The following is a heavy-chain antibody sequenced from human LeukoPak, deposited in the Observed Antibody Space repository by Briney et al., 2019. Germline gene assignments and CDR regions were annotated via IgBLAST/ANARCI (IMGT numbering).Heavy chain of an antibody. CDR1: GFTFSSYG. V-gene: IGHV3-30*18. CDR2: ISYDGSNN. D-gene: IGHD6-13*01. J-gene: IGHJ4*02. Sequence: QAGGCLRLSCAASGFTFSSYGMHWVRQAPGKGLEWVAVISYDGSNNYYADSVKGRFTISRDNSKNTLYPQMNSLRAEDTAVYYCAKPREGSSRWYAAGWGQGTLVTVSS. CDR3: AKPREGSSRWYAAG.